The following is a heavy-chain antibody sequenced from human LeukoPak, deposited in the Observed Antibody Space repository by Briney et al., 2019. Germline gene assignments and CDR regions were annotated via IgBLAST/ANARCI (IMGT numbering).Heavy chain of an antibody. D-gene: IGHD5-12*01. CDR2: ISGSGGST. CDR3: AKGYSGYDGGFDY. J-gene: IGHJ4*02. V-gene: IGHV3-23*01. CDR1: GFTFSSYA. Sequence: PGGSLRLSSAASGFTFSSYAMSWVRQAPGKGLEWVSAISGSGGSTYYADSVKGRFTISRDNSKNTLYLQMNSLRAEDTAVYCCAKGYSGYDGGFDYWGQGTLVTVSS.